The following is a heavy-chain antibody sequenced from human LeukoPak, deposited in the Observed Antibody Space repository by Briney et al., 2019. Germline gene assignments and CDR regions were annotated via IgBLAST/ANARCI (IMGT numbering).Heavy chain of an antibody. CDR1: GFTFSDYW. J-gene: IGHJ3*02. CDR2: VDLAGEYT. Sequence: GGSLRLSCAPSGFTFSDYWMHWARQAPGKGLIWVSSVDLAGEYTTYADSVKGRFSISRDNAKEMLYLHKNSLRAEATAVYYCASGNSHAFDIWGQGTMVTVSS. CDR3: ASGNSHAFDI. V-gene: IGHV3-74*01.